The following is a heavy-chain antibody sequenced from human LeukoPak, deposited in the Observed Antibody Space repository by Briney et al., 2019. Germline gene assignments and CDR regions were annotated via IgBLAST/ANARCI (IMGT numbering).Heavy chain of an antibody. CDR1: GASISTTSYF. CDR2: VYNTGTT. V-gene: IGHV4-39*07. J-gene: IGHJ5*02. Sequence: PSETLSLTCTVSGASISTTSYFWGWIRQSPERGLERIGSVYNTGTTYYTSSLKSRVSISVDTSKNLFSLKLTSVTAADTAVYYCARGYCTNGVCRSPYTWFDPWGQGTLVTVSS. CDR3: ARGYCTNGVCRSPYTWFDP. D-gene: IGHD2-8*01.